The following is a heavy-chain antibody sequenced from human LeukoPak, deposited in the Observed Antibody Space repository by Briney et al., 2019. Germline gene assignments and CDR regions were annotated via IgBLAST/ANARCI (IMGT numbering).Heavy chain of an antibody. CDR2: INSDGSST. V-gene: IGHV3-74*01. D-gene: IGHD5-18*01. Sequence: GGSLRLSCAASGFTFSSYSMNWVRQAPGKGLVWVSRINSDGSSTSYADSVKGRFTISRDNAKNTLYLQMNSLRAEDTAVYYCARVFGIQLWLNYFDYWGQGTLVTVSS. CDR1: GFTFSSYS. J-gene: IGHJ4*02. CDR3: ARVFGIQLWLNYFDY.